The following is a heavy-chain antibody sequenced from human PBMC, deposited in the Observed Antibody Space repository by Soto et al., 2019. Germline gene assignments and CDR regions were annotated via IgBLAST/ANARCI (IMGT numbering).Heavy chain of an antibody. Sequence: QVQLVQSGAEVKKPGSSVKVSCKTSGYTFVTYGITWVRQAPGQGPEWMGRITPRSGRAHYSQKFQGRVTIAAGESTRTAYMELSSLRSEDTAVYYCARDGATSGNPGDLWGQGTLLTVSS. J-gene: IGHJ4*02. D-gene: IGHD3-16*01. V-gene: IGHV1-69*15. CDR3: ARDGATSGNPGDL. CDR1: GYTFVTYG. CDR2: ITPRSGRA.